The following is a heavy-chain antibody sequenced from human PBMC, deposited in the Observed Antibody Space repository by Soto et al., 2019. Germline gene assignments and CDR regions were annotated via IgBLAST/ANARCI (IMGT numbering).Heavy chain of an antibody. Sequence: SETLSLTCRFSRASLSSSTYYWSWIRQPPGRGPEWIGSIYYSGNTYYKPSLKSRVSISIDTSRNQFSLKLTSVTAADPGVYYCASSATFHYWGPGILVT. CDR1: RASLSSSTYY. V-gene: IGHV4-39*01. CDR3: ASSATFHY. J-gene: IGHJ4*02. CDR2: IYYSGNT.